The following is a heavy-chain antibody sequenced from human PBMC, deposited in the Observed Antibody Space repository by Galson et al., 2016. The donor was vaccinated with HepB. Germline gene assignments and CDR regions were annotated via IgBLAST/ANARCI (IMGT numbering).Heavy chain of an antibody. V-gene: IGHV1-18*01. Sequence: SVKVPCKASGYTFGNYGISWVRQAPGQGLEWMAWISAYNGNSNTDYAQKFQGRVSMTTDPSTSTAYMELTSLKSDDTAVYYCARDFCSGGSCSPPLGYWGQGTLVTVSS. CDR1: GYTFGNYG. CDR3: ARDFCSGGSCSPPLGY. D-gene: IGHD2-15*01. J-gene: IGHJ4*02. CDR2: ISAYNGNSNT.